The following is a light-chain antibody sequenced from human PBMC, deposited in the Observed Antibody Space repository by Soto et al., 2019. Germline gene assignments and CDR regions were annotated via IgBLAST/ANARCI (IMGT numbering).Light chain of an antibody. CDR1: QSVSSN. CDR2: GAS. V-gene: IGKV3-15*01. J-gene: IGKJ5*01. Sequence: EIVMTQSPATLSVSPGERATLSCRASQSVSSNLAWYQQKPGQAPRLLIYGASTRATGIPARFRGSRSGTEFTLTISSLQSEDFAVYYCQQYNNWPPTFGQGTRLEIK. CDR3: QQYNNWPPT.